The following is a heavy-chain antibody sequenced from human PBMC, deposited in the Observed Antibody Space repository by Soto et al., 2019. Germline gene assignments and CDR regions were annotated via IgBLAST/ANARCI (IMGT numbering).Heavy chain of an antibody. CDR1: GYTLTELS. CDR3: ATSRTVPTNLAY. J-gene: IGHJ4*02. V-gene: IGHV1-24*01. D-gene: IGHD4-4*01. CDR2: FDPEDGET. Sequence: ASVKVSCKVSGYTLTELSMHWVRQAPGKGLEWMGGFDPEDGETIYAQKFQGRVTMTEDTSTDTAYMELSSLRSEDTAVYYCATSRTVPTNLAYWGQGTLVTVSS.